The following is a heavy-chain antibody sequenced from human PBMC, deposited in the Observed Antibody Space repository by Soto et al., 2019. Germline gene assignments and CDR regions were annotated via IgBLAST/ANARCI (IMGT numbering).Heavy chain of an antibody. CDR3: ARGITMVRGVILREYNWFDP. D-gene: IGHD3-10*01. Sequence: PSETLSLTCAVYGGSFSGYYWSWIRQPPGKGLEWIGEISHSGSTNYNPSLKSRVTISVDTSKNQFSLKLSSVTAADTAVYYCARGITMVRGVILREYNWFDPWGQGTLVTVSS. CDR1: GGSFSGYY. V-gene: IGHV4-34*01. J-gene: IGHJ5*02. CDR2: ISHSGST.